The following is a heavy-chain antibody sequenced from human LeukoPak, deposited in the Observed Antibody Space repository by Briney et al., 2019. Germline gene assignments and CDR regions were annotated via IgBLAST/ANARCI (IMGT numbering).Heavy chain of an antibody. CDR3: ARGGSSSWSFDS. J-gene: IGHJ4*02. D-gene: IGHD6-13*01. CDR1: GGSISTSGYY. Sequence: PSETLSLTCTVSGGSISTSGYYWGWIRQPPGKGLEWIGIIYYSGTTYYNQSLKSRVTISVDTSKNQFSLTVNSVTAADTAVYYCARGGSSSWSFDSWGQGTLVTVSS. V-gene: IGHV4-39*01. CDR2: IYYSGTT.